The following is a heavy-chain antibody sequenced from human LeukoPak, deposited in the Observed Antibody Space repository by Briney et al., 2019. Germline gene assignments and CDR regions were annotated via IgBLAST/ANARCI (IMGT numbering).Heavy chain of an antibody. Sequence: GGSLRLSCAASGFTFSSYAMHWVRQAPGKGLGWVAVISYDGSNKYYADSVKGRFTISRDNSKNTLYLQMNSLRAEDTAVYYCARDYDFDAFDIWGQGTMVTVSS. CDR1: GFTFSSYA. V-gene: IGHV3-30-3*01. D-gene: IGHD3-3*01. J-gene: IGHJ3*02. CDR3: ARDYDFDAFDI. CDR2: ISYDGSNK.